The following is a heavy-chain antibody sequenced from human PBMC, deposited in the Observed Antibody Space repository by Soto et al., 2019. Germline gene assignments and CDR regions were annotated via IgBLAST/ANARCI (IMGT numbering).Heavy chain of an antibody. CDR2: IYYSGST. J-gene: IGHJ4*02. V-gene: IGHV4-39*01. D-gene: IGHD2-15*01. Sequence: QLQLQESGPGLVKPSETLSLTCTVSGGSISSSSYYWGWIRQPPGKGLEWIGRIYYSGSTYYNPSLKSGVTISVDTSKNQFSLKLSSVTAADTAVYYCARHTPAISISDHWGQGTLVTVSS. CDR3: ARHTPAISISDH. CDR1: GGSISSSSYY.